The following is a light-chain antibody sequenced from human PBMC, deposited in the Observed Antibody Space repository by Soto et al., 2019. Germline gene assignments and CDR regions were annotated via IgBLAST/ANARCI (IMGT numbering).Light chain of an antibody. J-gene: IGKJ5*01. CDR1: QSISSW. CDR3: QQYNSYPIT. V-gene: IGKV1-5*03. Sequence: DIQMTQSPSTLSASVGDRVTITCRASQSISSWLAWYQQKPGKAPKLLIYKASSVESGVPSRFSGSGSGTEFTLTISSLQPDDFATYDCQQYNSYPITFGQGTRLEIK. CDR2: KAS.